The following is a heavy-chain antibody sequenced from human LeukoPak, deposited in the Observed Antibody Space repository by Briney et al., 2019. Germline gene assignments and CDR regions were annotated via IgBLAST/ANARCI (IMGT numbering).Heavy chain of an antibody. CDR3: ARDRDKAMVRGGGFDY. J-gene: IGHJ4*02. V-gene: IGHV4-39*07. Sequence: PSETLSLTCTVSGGSISSSSYYWGWIRQPPGKGLEWIGSIYYSGSTYYNPSLKSRVTISVDTSKNQFSLKLSSVTAADTAVYYCARDRDKAMVRGGGFDYWGQGTLVTVSS. CDR1: GGSISSSSYY. CDR2: IYYSGST. D-gene: IGHD5-18*01.